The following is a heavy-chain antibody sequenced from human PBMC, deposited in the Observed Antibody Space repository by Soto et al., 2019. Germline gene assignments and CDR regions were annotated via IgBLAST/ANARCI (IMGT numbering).Heavy chain of an antibody. D-gene: IGHD5-18*01. CDR1: GFTFSSYG. CDR3: AKTSKLDTAMVTRYYYYGMDV. Sequence: GGSLRLSCAASGFTFSSYGMHWVRQAPGKGLEWVAVISYDGRNKYYADSVKGRFTISRDNSKNTLFLQMNSLRAEDTAVYYCAKTSKLDTAMVTRYYYYGMDVWGQGTTVTVSS. CDR2: ISYDGRNK. J-gene: IGHJ6*02. V-gene: IGHV3-30*18.